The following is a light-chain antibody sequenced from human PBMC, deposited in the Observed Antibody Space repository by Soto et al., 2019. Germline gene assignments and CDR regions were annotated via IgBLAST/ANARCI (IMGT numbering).Light chain of an antibody. Sequence: EIVMTQSPATLSVSPGVRATLSCRASQSIGSNLAWYQQKPGQAPRLLIYGASTRATGIPARSSGSGSGTEFTLTISSLQSEDFAVYYCQQYNNWRYTFGQGTKLDIK. CDR3: QQYNNWRYT. J-gene: IGKJ2*01. CDR1: QSIGSN. V-gene: IGKV3-15*01. CDR2: GAS.